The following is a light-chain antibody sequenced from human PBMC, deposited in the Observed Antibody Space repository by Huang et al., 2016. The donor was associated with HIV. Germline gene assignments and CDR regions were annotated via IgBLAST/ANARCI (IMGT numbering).Light chain of an antibody. CDR3: QQSYNTPRS. CDR2: AAS. Sequence: DIQMTQSPSSLSASVGDRVAITCRASQSISSFLNWYQQKPGKAPKLLIYAASALHSGVPSKFSGSGSVTVFTLSISSLQPEDFATYYCQQSYNTPRSFGQGTKLEIK. CDR1: QSISSF. J-gene: IGKJ2*03. V-gene: IGKV1-39*01.